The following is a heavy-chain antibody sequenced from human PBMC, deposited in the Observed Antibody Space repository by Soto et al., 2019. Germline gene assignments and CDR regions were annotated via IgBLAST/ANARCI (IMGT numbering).Heavy chain of an antibody. CDR1: GGSISSYY. CDR2: IYYTGST. V-gene: IGHV4-59*12. CDR3: ARSEATVLDY. D-gene: IGHD4-17*01. Sequence: SETLSLTCTVSGGSISSYYWSWFRQPPGKGLEWIGYIYYTGSTTYNPSLKSRVTISVDKSKNHFSLKLTSVTAADTAVYYCARSEATVLDYWGQGTLVTVFS. J-gene: IGHJ4*02.